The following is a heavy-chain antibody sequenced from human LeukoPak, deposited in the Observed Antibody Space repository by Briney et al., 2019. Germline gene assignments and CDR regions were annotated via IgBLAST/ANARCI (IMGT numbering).Heavy chain of an antibody. CDR3: AKAKRVAPFDS. Sequence: GGSLRLSCAASGFTFSSYSMNWVRQAPGKGLEWVSAISGSGGGTYYADSVKGRFTISRDNSKNTLYLQMNSLRAEDTAVYYCAKAKRVAPFDSWGQGTLVTVSS. V-gene: IGHV3-23*01. CDR1: GFTFSSYS. J-gene: IGHJ4*02. CDR2: ISGSGGGT. D-gene: IGHD3-3*01.